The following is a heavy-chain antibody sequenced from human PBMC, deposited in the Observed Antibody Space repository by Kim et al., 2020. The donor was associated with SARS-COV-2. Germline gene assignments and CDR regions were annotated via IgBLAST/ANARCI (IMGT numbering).Heavy chain of an antibody. Sequence: ASVKVSCKASGYTFTSYGISWVRQAPGQGLEWMGWISAYNGNTNYAQKLQGRVTMTTDTSTSTAYMELRSLRSDDTAVYYCAREAHYYDSSGYYSWFDPWGQGTLVTVSS. V-gene: IGHV1-18*01. CDR1: GYTFTSYG. CDR3: AREAHYYDSSGYYSWFDP. J-gene: IGHJ5*02. D-gene: IGHD3-22*01. CDR2: ISAYNGNT.